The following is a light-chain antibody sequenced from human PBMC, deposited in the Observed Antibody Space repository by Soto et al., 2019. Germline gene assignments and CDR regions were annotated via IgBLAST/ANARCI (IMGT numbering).Light chain of an antibody. CDR1: SSDVGGYNY. CDR3: SSYTSSSNYVV. Sequence: QSALTQPASASGSPGQSITISCTGTSSDVGGYNYVSWYQQHPGKAPKLMIYEISNRPSGVSNRFSGSKSGNSASLTISGLQAEDEADYYCSSYTSSSNYVVFGGGTKLTVL. V-gene: IGLV2-14*01. CDR2: EIS. J-gene: IGLJ2*01.